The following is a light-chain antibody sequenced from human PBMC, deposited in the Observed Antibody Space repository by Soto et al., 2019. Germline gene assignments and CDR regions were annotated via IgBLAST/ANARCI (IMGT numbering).Light chain of an antibody. J-gene: IGKJ3*01. CDR2: GAS. Sequence: EIVMTQSPATLSVSPGERATLSCRASQSVSSNLAWYQQKPGQAPKLLIYGASNSATGIPARFSGSGYGTDFTLTISSLHSEDFAVYYCQQYNNWAVSFGPGTKVDI. CDR3: QQYNNWAVS. V-gene: IGKV3D-15*01. CDR1: QSVSSN.